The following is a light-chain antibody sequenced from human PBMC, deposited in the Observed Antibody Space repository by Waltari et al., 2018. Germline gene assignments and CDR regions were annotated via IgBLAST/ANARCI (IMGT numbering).Light chain of an antibody. CDR3: QQRSNWLT. J-gene: IGKJ4*01. CDR2: DAS. Sequence: EIVLTQSPATLSLSPGERATLSCRVSQSVSSYLAGYQQKPGQAPRLLIYDASNRATGIPARFSGSGSGTDFTLTISSLEPEDFAVYYCQQRSNWLTFGGGTKVEIK. V-gene: IGKV3-11*01. CDR1: QSVSSY.